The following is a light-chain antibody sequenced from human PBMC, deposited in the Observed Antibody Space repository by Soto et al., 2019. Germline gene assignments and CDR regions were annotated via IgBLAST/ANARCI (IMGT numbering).Light chain of an antibody. Sequence: QLVLTQSPSASASLGASVKLTCTLSSGHSDSGIAWHQQQPDKGPRYLMKLNRDGSHNKGDGIPDRFSGSNSGAERYLIISSLQSDDEADYYCQTWDTVVVFGGGTKLTVL. CDR3: QTWDTVVV. J-gene: IGLJ2*01. V-gene: IGLV4-69*01. CDR1: SGHSDSG. CDR2: LNRDGSH.